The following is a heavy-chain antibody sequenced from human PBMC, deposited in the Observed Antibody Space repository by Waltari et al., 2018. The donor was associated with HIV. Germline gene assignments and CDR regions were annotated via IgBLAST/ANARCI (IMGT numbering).Heavy chain of an antibody. CDR2: ISSSGSFI. J-gene: IGHJ5*02. V-gene: IGHV3-21*02. CDR3: ARDSRGTSWSLNWFDP. Sequence: EVQLVDSGGGLVKPVGSLRPACAALGFPFSDSSMNWVRQSPGKGVEWVSSISSSGSFIYYADSVKGRFTISRDNAQNSMYLQMNNLRADDSAMYYCARDSRGTSWSLNWFDPWGQGTLVTVSS. CDR1: GFPFSDSS. D-gene: IGHD6-13*01.